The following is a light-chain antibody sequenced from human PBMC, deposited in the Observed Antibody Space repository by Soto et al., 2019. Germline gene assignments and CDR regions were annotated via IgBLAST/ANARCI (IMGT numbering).Light chain of an antibody. V-gene: IGKV1-33*01. CDR1: QDIGTW. Sequence: DIQMTQSPSTLSASVGDRVTITCRASQDIGTWLAWYQQKPEKAPKVLIYDASNLETGVPSRFSGSGSGTDFTFTISSLQPEDIATYYCQQYDNLPLTFGGGTKVDIK. CDR2: DAS. J-gene: IGKJ4*01. CDR3: QQYDNLPLT.